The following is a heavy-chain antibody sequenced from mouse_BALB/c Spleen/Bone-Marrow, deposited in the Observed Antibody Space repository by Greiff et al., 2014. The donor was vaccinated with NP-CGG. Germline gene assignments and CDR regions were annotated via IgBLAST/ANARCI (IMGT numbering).Heavy chain of an antibody. CDR3: ARYGNYCYAMDY. Sequence: VQLKESGAELVKPGASVKLSCTASGFNIKDTYMHWVKQRPEQGLEWIGRIDLANGNTKYDPKFQGKATITADTSSNTAYLQLSSLTSEDTAVYYCARYGNYCYAMDYWGQGTSVTVSS. D-gene: IGHD2-1*01. CDR2: IDLANGNT. J-gene: IGHJ4*01. CDR1: GFNIKDTY. V-gene: IGHV14-3*02.